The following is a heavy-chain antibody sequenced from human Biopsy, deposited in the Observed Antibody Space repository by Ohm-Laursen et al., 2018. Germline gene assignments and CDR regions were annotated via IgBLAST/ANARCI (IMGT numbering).Heavy chain of an antibody. CDR2: IFYSANT. CDR3: ARLGSGDYFPTFFDF. J-gene: IGHJ4*02. V-gene: IGHV4-31*03. Sequence: SQTLSLTRTVSGVSINGGRYYWNWIRHHPGKGLEWIGHIFYSANTYYNPSLKSRVTISVDTSKNQFSLKLSSVTAADTAVYYCARLGSGDYFPTFFDFWGQGALVTVSS. CDR1: GVSINGGRYY. D-gene: IGHD5-12*01.